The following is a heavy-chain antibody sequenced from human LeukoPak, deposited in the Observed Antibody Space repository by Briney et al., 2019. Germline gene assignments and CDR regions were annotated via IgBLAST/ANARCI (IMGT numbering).Heavy chain of an antibody. J-gene: IGHJ6*03. CDR2: ISGSGGST. Sequence: PGGSLRLSCAASGFTFSSSWMSWVRQAPGKGLEWVSAISGSGGSTYYADSVKGRFTISRDNSKNTLYLQMNSLRAEDTAVYYCARDQEGYYGSGSYDYYYYMDVWGKGTTVTISS. CDR1: GFTFSSSW. D-gene: IGHD3-10*01. CDR3: ARDQEGYYGSGSYDYYYYMDV. V-gene: IGHV3-23*01.